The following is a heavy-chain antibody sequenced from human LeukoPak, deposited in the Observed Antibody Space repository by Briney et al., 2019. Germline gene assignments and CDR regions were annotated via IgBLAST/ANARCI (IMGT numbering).Heavy chain of an antibody. J-gene: IGHJ4*02. CDR3: ARVRGYRLPLDY. Sequence: SETLSLTCTVSGGSISSHSYYWGWIRQPPGKGLEWIGEINHSGSTNYNPSLKSRVTISVDTSKNQFSQKLSSVTAADTAVYYCARVRGYRLPLDYWGQGTLVTVSS. CDR1: GGSISSHSYY. CDR2: INHSGST. V-gene: IGHV4-39*07. D-gene: IGHD1-1*01.